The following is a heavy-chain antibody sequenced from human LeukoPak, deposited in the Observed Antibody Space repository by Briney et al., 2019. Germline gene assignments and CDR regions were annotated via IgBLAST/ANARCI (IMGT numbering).Heavy chain of an antibody. CDR3: ASGEWGYCGGDCYDAFDI. CDR1: GGTFSSYA. Sequence: GASVKVSCKASGGTFSSYAISWVRQAPGQGLEWMGIINPSGGSTSYAQKFQGRVTMTRDMSTSTVYMGLSSLRSEDTAVYYCASGEWGYCGGDCYDAFDIWGQGTMVTVSS. V-gene: IGHV1-46*01. J-gene: IGHJ3*02. D-gene: IGHD2-21*02. CDR2: INPSGGST.